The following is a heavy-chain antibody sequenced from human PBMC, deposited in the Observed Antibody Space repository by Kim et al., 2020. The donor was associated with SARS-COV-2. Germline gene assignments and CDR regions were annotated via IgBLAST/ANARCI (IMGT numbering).Heavy chain of an antibody. D-gene: IGHD6-19*01. CDR2: IRIGGGVT. CDR3: ARGTSGSYDY. J-gene: IGHJ4*02. Sequence: GGSLRLSCAASGFTFGNSAMNWVRQAPGRGLEWVSAIRIGGGVTYYADSVKGRFTISRDDSKNTLYLQMSSLRDEDTAVYYCARGTSGSYDYWGQGTLVTVSS. V-gene: IGHV3-23*01. CDR1: GFTFGNSA.